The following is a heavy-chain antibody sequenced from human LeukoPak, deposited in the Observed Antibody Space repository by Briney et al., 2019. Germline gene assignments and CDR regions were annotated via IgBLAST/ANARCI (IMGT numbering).Heavy chain of an antibody. V-gene: IGHV3-11*01. J-gene: IGHJ4*02. CDR1: GFTFSDYY. D-gene: IGHD3-10*01. Sequence: GGSLRLSCAAPGFTFSDYYMSWIRHAPGMGLEWLSCISSSGSTIYYADSVKGRFTISRDNARNSLYLQMNSLRAEDTAVYYCARLFGSGTYLFDYWGQGTLVTVSS. CDR2: ISSSGSTI. CDR3: ARLFGSGTYLFDY.